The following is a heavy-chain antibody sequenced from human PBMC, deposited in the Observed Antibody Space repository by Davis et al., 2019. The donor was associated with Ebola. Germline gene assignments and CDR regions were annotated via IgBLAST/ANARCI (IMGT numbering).Heavy chain of an antibody. CDR1: GYSISRGYY. J-gene: IGHJ4*02. CDR3: ARVPRSSSSGRYFDY. Sequence: PGGSLRLSCTVSGYSISRGYYWGWIRQPPGQGLEWIGSIYHGGTTHHNPSLRSRVSISMDTSKNQFSLNVSSVTAADTAVYYCARVPRSSSSGRYFDYWGQGTPVTVSS. D-gene: IGHD6-6*01. CDR2: IYHGGTT. V-gene: IGHV4-38-2*02.